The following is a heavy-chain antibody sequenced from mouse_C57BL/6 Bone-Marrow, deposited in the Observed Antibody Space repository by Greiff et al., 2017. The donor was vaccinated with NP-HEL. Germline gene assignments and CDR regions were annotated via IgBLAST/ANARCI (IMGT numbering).Heavy chain of an antibody. CDR1: GFNIPNTY. V-gene: IGHV14-3*01. Sequence: VQLQQSVAELVRPGASVKLSCTASGFNIPNTYMHWVKQRPEQGLEWIGRIDPANGNPNYAPKFQGKATITADTSSHTAYLQLSSLTSEDTAIYYCARRGYLYYFDYWGKAPLSQSPQ. CDR3: ARRGYLYYFDY. J-gene: IGHJ2*01. CDR2: IDPANGNP. D-gene: IGHD2-2*01.